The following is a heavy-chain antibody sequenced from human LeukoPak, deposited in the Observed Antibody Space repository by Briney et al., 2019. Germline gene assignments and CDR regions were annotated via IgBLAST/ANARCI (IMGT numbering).Heavy chain of an antibody. Sequence: GGSLRLSCAASGFTFSSYWMSWVRQAPGKGLEWVANIKQDGSEKYYVDSVKGRLTISRDNAKKSLYLQMNSLRAEDTALYHCAGMSGSGYSFYMDAWGKGTTVTISS. CDR3: AGMSGSGYSFYMDA. V-gene: IGHV3-7*03. CDR2: IKQDGSEK. CDR1: GFTFSSYW. D-gene: IGHD3-10*01. J-gene: IGHJ6*03.